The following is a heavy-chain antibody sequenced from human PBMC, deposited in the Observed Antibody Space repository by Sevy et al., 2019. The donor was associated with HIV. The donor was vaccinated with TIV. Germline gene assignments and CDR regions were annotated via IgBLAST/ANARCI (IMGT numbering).Heavy chain of an antibody. CDR2: ISSSSSYI. Sequence: GGSLRLSCAASGFTFSSYSMNWVRQAPGKGLEWVSSISSSSSYIYYADSVKGRFTISRDNAKNSLYLQMSSLRAEDTAVYYCAREGHSSSSTFDYWGQGTLVTVSS. CDR1: GFTFSSYS. V-gene: IGHV3-21*01. CDR3: AREGHSSSSTFDY. J-gene: IGHJ4*02. D-gene: IGHD6-13*01.